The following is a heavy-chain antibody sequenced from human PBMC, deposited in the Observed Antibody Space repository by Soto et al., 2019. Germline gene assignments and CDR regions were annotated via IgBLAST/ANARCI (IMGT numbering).Heavy chain of an antibody. CDR1: GFTFSSYG. D-gene: IGHD6-13*01. J-gene: IGHJ3*02. Sequence: QVQLVESGGGVVQPGRSLRLSCAASGFTFSSYGMHWVRQAPGKGLEWVAVISYDGSNKYYADSVKGRFTISRDNSKNTLYLQMNSLRAEDTAVYYCAKALGAGSSWYATYDAFDIWGQGTMVTVSS. V-gene: IGHV3-30*18. CDR2: ISYDGSNK. CDR3: AKALGAGSSWYATYDAFDI.